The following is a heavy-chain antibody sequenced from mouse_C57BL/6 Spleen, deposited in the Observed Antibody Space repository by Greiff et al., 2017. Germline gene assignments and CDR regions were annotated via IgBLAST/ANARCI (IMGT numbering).Heavy chain of an antibody. V-gene: IGHV1-18*01. J-gene: IGHJ1*03. CDR3: ARERGYYYGSSPFDV. CDR2: INPNNGGT. D-gene: IGHD1-1*01. Sequence: EVQLQQSGPELVKPGASVKIPCKASGYTFTDYNMDWVKQSHGKSLEWIGDINPNNGGTNYNQKFKGKATLTVDKSSSTAYMELRSLTSEDTAVYYCARERGYYYGSSPFDVWGTGTTVTVSS. CDR1: GYTFTDYN.